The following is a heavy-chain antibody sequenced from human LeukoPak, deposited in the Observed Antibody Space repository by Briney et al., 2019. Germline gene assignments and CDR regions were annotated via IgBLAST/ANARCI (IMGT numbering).Heavy chain of an antibody. Sequence: SETLSLTCAVYGGSFNYYWSWIRQPPGKWLEWIGDINQSGITNYAPSLKSRVTISIDTSKNQLSLKVTSVTAADTAVYYCARGSHRAWEVLLDWGQGTLVTVSS. D-gene: IGHD3-10*01. CDR1: GGSFNYY. CDR3: ARGSHRAWEVLLD. CDR2: INQSGIT. V-gene: IGHV4-34*01. J-gene: IGHJ4*02.